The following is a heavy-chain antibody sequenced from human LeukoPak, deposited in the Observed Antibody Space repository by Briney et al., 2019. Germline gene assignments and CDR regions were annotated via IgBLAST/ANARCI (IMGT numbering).Heavy chain of an antibody. D-gene: IGHD6-13*01. Sequence: GGSLRLSCAASGFTFSSYSMNWVRQAPGKGLEWVSSISSSSSYIYYADSVKGRFTISRDNAKNSLYLQMNSLRAEDTAVYYCARDPSSLPGYNWFDPWGQGTLVTVSS. CDR1: GFTFSSYS. CDR2: ISSSSSYI. V-gene: IGHV3-21*01. J-gene: IGHJ5*02. CDR3: ARDPSSLPGYNWFDP.